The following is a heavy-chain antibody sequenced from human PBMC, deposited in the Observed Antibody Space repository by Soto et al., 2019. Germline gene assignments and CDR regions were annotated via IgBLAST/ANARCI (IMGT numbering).Heavy chain of an antibody. CDR1: GDSVSSSSAA. CDR2: TYYRSKWYN. V-gene: IGHV6-1*01. Sequence: PSQTLSLTCVISGDSVSSSSAAWNWIRQSPSRGLEWLGRTYYRSKWYNDYAVSVKSRITINPDTSKNQFSLQLNSVTPEDTAVYYCARVDYDRRWSKCDYWGKGTLVTVSS. CDR3: ARVDYDRRWSKCDY. D-gene: IGHD3-22*01. J-gene: IGHJ4*02.